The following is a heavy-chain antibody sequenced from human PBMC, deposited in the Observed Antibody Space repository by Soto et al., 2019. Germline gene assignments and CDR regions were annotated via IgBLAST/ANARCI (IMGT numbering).Heavy chain of an antibody. CDR2: INPSGGST. Sequence: GASVKVSCKASGYTFTSYYMHWVRQAPGQGLEWMGIINPSGGSTSYAQKFQGRVTMTRDTSTSTVYMELSSLRSEDTAVYYCARDRVQWLVPTSRYYYYYYGMDVWGQGTTVTVSS. V-gene: IGHV1-46*01. CDR3: ARDRVQWLVPTSRYYYYYYGMDV. J-gene: IGHJ6*02. D-gene: IGHD6-19*01. CDR1: GYTFTSYY.